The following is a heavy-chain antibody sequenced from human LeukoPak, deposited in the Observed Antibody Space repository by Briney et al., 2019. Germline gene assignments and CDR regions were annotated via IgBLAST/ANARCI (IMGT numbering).Heavy chain of an antibody. CDR1: GYSSTSHW. Sequence: GESLKISCKGSGYSSTSHWIGWVRQMPGKGLEWMGIIYPGDSDTRYSPSFQGQVAISADKSISTAYLQWSSLKASDTAMYYCARSTLTYYYDSSGYPSLVAFDIWGQGTMVTVSS. CDR3: ARSTLTYYYDSSGYPSLVAFDI. V-gene: IGHV5-51*01. CDR2: IYPGDSDT. D-gene: IGHD3-22*01. J-gene: IGHJ3*02.